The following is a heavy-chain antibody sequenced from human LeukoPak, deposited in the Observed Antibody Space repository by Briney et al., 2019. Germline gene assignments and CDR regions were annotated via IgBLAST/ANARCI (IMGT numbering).Heavy chain of an antibody. CDR3: AREDSTTVTFYFDY. D-gene: IGHD4-11*01. J-gene: IGHJ4*02. CDR1: TFTFSTYW. Sequence: GGSLRLSCAASTFTFSTYWMNWVRHAPGKGLVWLSRISNDGRSTIYADSVKGRFTISRDNAKNTLYLQMNSLRAEDTAVYYCAREDSTTVTFYFDYWGLGTMVAVSS. CDR2: ISNDGRST. V-gene: IGHV3-74*01.